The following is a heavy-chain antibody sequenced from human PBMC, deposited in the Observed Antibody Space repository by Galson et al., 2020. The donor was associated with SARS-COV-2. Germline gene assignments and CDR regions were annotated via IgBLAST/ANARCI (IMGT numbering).Heavy chain of an antibody. CDR2: ISYDGSNK. J-gene: IGHJ4*02. CDR1: GFTFRSYA. Sequence: GGSLRLSCAASGFTFRSYAMHWVRKAPGKGQEWVAVISYDGSNKYYADSVKGRFTISRDNSKNTLYLQMNSLRAEDTAVYYCARDVGEDYGDYGPNDYWGQGTLVTVSS. CDR3: ARDVGEDYGDYGPNDY. D-gene: IGHD4-17*01. V-gene: IGHV3-30*04.